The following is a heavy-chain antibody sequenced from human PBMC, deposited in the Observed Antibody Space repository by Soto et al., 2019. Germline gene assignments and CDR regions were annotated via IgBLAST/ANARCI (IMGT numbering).Heavy chain of an antibody. CDR1: GGTFSSYA. J-gene: IGHJ4*02. Sequence: FSVKVSCKASGGTFSSYAISWVRQAPGQGLEWMGGIIPIFGTANYAQKFQGRVTITADESTSTAYMELSSLRSEDTAVYYCARRKYYDSSGYYSDDYWGQGTLVTVSS. V-gene: IGHV1-69*13. CDR3: ARRKYYDSSGYYSDDY. D-gene: IGHD3-22*01. CDR2: IIPIFGTA.